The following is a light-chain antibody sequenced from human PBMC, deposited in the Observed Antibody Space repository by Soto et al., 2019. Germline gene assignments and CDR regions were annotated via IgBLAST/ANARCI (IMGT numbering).Light chain of an antibody. CDR1: PSVSSY. Sequence: IVLTQSPGTLSLSPGERPTLSCKASPSVSSYLAWYQQKPGQAPRLRIYDASNRATGIPARLSGSGSGTDFTLTISSIEPEDFAVYYCQQRSNWPPFGGGTKVEIK. CDR3: QQRSNWPP. CDR2: DAS. V-gene: IGKV3-11*01. J-gene: IGKJ4*01.